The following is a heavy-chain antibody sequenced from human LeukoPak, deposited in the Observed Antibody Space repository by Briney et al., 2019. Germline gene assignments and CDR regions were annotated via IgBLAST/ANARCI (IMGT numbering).Heavy chain of an antibody. Sequence: GGSLRLSCAASGFTFSDYGMHWVRQAPGKGLEWVAVISYDGSNKYYADSVKGRFTISRDNSKNTLYLQMNSLKAEDTAVYYCAKDNPRYCSGGSCYSDYWGQGTLVTVSS. D-gene: IGHD2-15*01. CDR3: AKDNPRYCSGGSCYSDY. CDR2: ISYDGSNK. CDR1: GFTFSDYG. V-gene: IGHV3-30*18. J-gene: IGHJ4*02.